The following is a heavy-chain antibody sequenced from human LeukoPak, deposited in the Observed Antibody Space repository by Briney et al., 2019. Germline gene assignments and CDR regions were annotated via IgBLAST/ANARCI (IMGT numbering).Heavy chain of an antibody. CDR1: GFTFSSYA. CDR2: TSGSGGST. J-gene: IGHJ3*02. Sequence: GGSLRLSRAASGFTFSSYAMSWVRQAPGKGLEWVSATSGSGGSTYYADSVKGRFTISRDNSKNTLYLQMNSLRAEDTAVYYCAKDRTMIGVGGYAFDIWGQGTMVTVSS. V-gene: IGHV3-23*01. CDR3: AKDRTMIGVGGYAFDI. D-gene: IGHD3-22*01.